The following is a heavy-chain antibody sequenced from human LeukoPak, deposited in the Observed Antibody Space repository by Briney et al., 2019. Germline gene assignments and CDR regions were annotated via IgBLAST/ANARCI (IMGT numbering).Heavy chain of an antibody. CDR2: IIPILGIA. V-gene: IGHV1-69*04. CDR1: RGTFSSYT. D-gene: IGHD2-21*02. J-gene: IGHJ4*02. CDR3: ARDQGDYYFDY. Sequence: SVKVSCKASRGTFSSYTISWVRQAPGQGLEWMGRIIPILGIANYAQKFQGRVTITADKSTSTAYMELSSLRSEDTAVYYCARDQGDYYFDYWGQGTLVTVSS.